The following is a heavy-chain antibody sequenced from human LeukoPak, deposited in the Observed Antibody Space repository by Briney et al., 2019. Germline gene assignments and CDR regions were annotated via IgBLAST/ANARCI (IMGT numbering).Heavy chain of an antibody. V-gene: IGHV1-69*13. Sequence: SVKVSCKASGGTFSSYAISWVRQAPGQGLEWMGGIIPIFGTANYAQKFQGRVTITADESTSTAYMELSSLRSEDTAVYYCARERANGPYAFDIWGQGTMVTVSS. J-gene: IGHJ3*02. CDR2: IIPIFGTA. CDR3: ARERANGPYAFDI. D-gene: IGHD2-8*01. CDR1: GGTFSSYA.